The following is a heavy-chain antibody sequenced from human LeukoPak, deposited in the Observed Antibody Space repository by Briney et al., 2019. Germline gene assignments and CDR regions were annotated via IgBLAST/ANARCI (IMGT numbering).Heavy chain of an antibody. V-gene: IGHV3-23*01. CDR2: ISGSGGST. J-gene: IGHJ6*02. CDR1: GFTFSSYA. CDR3: AKDCSGGSCYVYYYYGMDV. D-gene: IGHD2-15*01. Sequence: AGGSLRLSCAASGFTFSSYAMSWVRQAPGKGLEWVSAISGSGGSTYYADSVKGRFTISRDNSKSTLYLQMNSLRAEDTAVYYCAKDCSGGSCYVYYYYGMDVWGQGTTVTVSS.